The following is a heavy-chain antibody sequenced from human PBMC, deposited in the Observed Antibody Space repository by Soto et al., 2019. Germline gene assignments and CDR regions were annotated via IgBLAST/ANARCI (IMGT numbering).Heavy chain of an antibody. CDR2: IFYSGST. D-gene: IGHD3-22*01. J-gene: IGHJ3*02. V-gene: IGHV4-31*03. CDR3: ARVDDTSGYYSGDAFDI. CDR1: GCSITSGDYY. Sequence: PSETLSLTCPVSGCSITSGDYYWSWIRQHPGKGLEWIGYIFYSGSTYYNPSLKSRVTISVDTSKNQFSLKLSSVTAADTAVYYCARVDDTSGYYSGDAFDIWGQGTMVTVSS.